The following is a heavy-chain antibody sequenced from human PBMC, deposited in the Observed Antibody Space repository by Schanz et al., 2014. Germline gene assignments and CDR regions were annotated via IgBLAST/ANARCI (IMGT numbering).Heavy chain of an antibody. CDR2: ISGSSRTI. J-gene: IGHJ4*02. Sequence: EVQLVESGGGLVQPGGSLRLSCAASGFSVGNKYMNWARQAPGKGLEWVSYISGSSRTIYYADSMKGRFTVSRDNAENALYLQMNSLRAEDTAVCYCARGGPAYYFDDWGQGTLXTVSS. CDR3: ARGGPAYYFDD. V-gene: IGHV3-48*01. CDR1: GFSVGNKY.